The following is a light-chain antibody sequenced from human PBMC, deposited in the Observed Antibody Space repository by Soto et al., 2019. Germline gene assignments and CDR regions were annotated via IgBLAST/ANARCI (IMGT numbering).Light chain of an antibody. J-gene: IGKJ4*01. Sequence: AIRMTQSPSSLSASTGDRVTITCRASQGISSYLAWYQQKPGKAPKLLIYAASTLQSGVPSRFSGSGSGTDFTLTIGCLQSEDFANYYCQQYYSYPLTFGGGTKVEIK. CDR3: QQYYSYPLT. CDR1: QGISSY. V-gene: IGKV1-8*01. CDR2: AAS.